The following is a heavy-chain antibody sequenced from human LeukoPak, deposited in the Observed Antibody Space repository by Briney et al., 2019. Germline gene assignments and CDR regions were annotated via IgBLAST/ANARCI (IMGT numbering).Heavy chain of an antibody. CDR3: ARGSTDVYWYLDV. V-gene: IGHV4-59*02. Sequence: SETLSLTCTVSGSSVSTFYWSWLRQSPGTGLEWIGFVHDTGSTAYNPSLKSRVTISLETSKNQLSLMLTSVTAADTAMYYCARGSTDVYWYLDVWGRGTLVTVSS. J-gene: IGHJ2*01. CDR2: VHDTGST. CDR1: GSSVSTFY. D-gene: IGHD1-26*01.